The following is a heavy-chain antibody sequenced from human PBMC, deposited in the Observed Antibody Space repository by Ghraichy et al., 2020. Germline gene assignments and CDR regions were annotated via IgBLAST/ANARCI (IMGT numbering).Heavy chain of an antibody. V-gene: IGHV3-7*01. J-gene: IGHJ4*02. D-gene: IGHD6-13*01. CDR1: GFTFSSYW. CDR3: ATSSISQGPGSRWDGGTLDY. Sequence: GGSLRLSCAASGFTFSSYWMSWVRQAPGKGLEWVANIKHDGGEEYYVDAVKGRFTIFRDNARNSLSLQMSSLRAEDTAVYYCATSSISQGPGSRWDGGTLDYWGQGTLVTVSS. CDR2: IKHDGGEE.